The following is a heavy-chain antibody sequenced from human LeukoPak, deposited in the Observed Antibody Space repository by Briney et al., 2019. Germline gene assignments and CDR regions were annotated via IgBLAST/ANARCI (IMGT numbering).Heavy chain of an antibody. D-gene: IGHD6-19*01. CDR1: GGSISSFY. CDR2: IDSSGIT. Sequence: SETLSLTCAVSGGSISSFYYTWIRQPPGKGLEWIGYIDSSGITNYNSSLNSRVTISLDTSQNQFSLKLNSVTAADTAVYYCATVASGWYPDYWGQGALVTVAS. CDR3: ATVASGWYPDY. V-gene: IGHV4-59*01. J-gene: IGHJ4*02.